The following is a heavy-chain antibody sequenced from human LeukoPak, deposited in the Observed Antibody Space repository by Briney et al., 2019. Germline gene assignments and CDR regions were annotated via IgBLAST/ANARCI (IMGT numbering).Heavy chain of an antibody. V-gene: IGHV4-34*01. CDR2: MNQRGSM. CDR3: EREVEVRY. D-gene: IGHD1-7*01. J-gene: IGHJ4*02. Sequence: PQTLSLTCDVYGASFTGYYWSWIRQSPGKGLEWIGEMNQRGSMIYNPSLKSRVTISVDGSKNQFALRLSSVAVADTAVYDCEREVEVRYWGQRTLVTVS. CDR1: GASFTGYY.